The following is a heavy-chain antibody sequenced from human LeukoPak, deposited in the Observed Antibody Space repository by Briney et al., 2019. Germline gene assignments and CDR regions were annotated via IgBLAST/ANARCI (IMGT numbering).Heavy chain of an antibody. Sequence: SETLSLTCTVSGGSISSYYWSWIRQPPGKGLEWIGYIYTSGSTNYNPSLKSRVSISVDTSKNQFSLQLTSVTAADTAVYYCARSCSDGTCYYYYGLGVWGQGTSVTVSS. D-gene: IGHD2-15*01. V-gene: IGHV4-4*09. J-gene: IGHJ6*02. CDR1: GGSISSYY. CDR3: ARSCSDGTCYYYYGLGV. CDR2: IYTSGST.